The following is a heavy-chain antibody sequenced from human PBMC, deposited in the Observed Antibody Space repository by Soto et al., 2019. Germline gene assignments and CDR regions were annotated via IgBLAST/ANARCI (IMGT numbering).Heavy chain of an antibody. D-gene: IGHD3-16*01. V-gene: IGHV4-39*07. CDR2: IYYSGST. J-gene: IGHJ5*02. Sequence: SDTLSLTCTVSGGSISSSSYYWGWIRQPPGKGLEWIGSIYYSGSTNYNPSLKSRVTISIDTSKNQFSLKLSSVTAADTAVYYCVREWGVLGRGWLDPWGQGTLVTVSS. CDR3: VREWGVLGRGWLDP. CDR1: GGSISSSSYY.